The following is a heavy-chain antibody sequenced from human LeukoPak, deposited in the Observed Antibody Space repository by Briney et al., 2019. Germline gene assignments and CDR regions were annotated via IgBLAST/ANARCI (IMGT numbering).Heavy chain of an antibody. J-gene: IGHJ4*02. CDR3: ARQQQQLWYD. CDR2: ISSSAGTT. V-gene: IGHV3-48*03. D-gene: IGHD5-18*01. CDR1: GFTFSSYE. Sequence: PGGSLRLSCAPSGFTFSSYEMNWVRQAPGKGLEWVSYISSSAGTTYYAGSVKGRFTISRDNAKNSLYLQMNSLRAEDTAVYFCARQQQQLWYDWGQGTLVTVSS.